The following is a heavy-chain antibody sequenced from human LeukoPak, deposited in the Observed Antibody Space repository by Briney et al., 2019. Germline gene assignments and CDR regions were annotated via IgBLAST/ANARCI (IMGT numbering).Heavy chain of an antibody. D-gene: IGHD5-12*01. CDR2: IYYSGST. CDR1: GGSISSSSYY. V-gene: IGHV4-39*07. Sequence: SETLSLTCTVSGGSISSSSYYWGWIRQPPGKGLEWIGSIYYSGSTYYNPSLKSRVTISVDTSKNQFSLKLSSVTAADTAVYYCARRAWGYDRVVNWFDPWGQGTLVTVSS. J-gene: IGHJ5*02. CDR3: ARRAWGYDRVVNWFDP.